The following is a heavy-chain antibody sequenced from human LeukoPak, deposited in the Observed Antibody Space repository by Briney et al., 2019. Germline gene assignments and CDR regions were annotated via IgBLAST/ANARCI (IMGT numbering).Heavy chain of an antibody. J-gene: IGHJ4*02. CDR1: GGTFSSHG. D-gene: IGHD3-16*01. V-gene: IGHV3-23*01. CDR3: AKRGEDPVDLDY. CDR2: ITGSGDRT. Sequence: GSLRLSCGGSGGTFSSHGMNWVRQAPGKGLEWVSAITGSGDRTYYTDSVRGRFTVSRDNSKNTLYLQMNGLRAEDTAVYYCAKRGEDPVDLDYWGQGTLVTVSS.